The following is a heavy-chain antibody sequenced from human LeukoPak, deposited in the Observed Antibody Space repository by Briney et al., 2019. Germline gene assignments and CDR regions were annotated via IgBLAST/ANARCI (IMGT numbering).Heavy chain of an antibody. CDR1: GGSFSGYY. CDR2: INHSGST. D-gene: IGHD6-6*01. V-gene: IGHV4-34*01. Sequence: PSETLSLTCAVYGGSFSGYYWSWIRQPPGKGLEWNGEINHSGSTNYNPYLKSRVTISVDTSKNQFSLKLSSVTAADTAVYYCARDSGFLQLSLSWFDPWGQGTLVTVSS. J-gene: IGHJ5*02. CDR3: ARDSGFLQLSLSWFDP.